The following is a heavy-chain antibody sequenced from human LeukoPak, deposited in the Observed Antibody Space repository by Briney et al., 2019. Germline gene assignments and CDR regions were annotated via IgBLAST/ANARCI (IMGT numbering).Heavy chain of an antibody. J-gene: IGHJ2*01. V-gene: IGHV1-2*02. CDR3: ARDKEQVGAPPPFLYSDL. D-gene: IGHD1-26*01. Sequence: ASVKVSCKASGYTFTGYYMHWVRQAPGQGLEWMGWINPNSGGTNYAQKFQGRVTMTRDTSISTAYMELSRLRSDDTAVYYCARDKEQVGAPPPFLYSDLWGRGTLVTVSS. CDR1: GYTFTGYY. CDR2: INPNSGGT.